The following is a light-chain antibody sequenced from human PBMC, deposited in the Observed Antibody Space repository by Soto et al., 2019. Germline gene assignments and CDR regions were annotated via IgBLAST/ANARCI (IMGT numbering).Light chain of an antibody. CDR2: DAS. V-gene: IGKV1-33*01. J-gene: IGKJ3*01. CDR1: QDISDY. CDR3: YT. Sequence: DIQMTHSPSSLSASVGDRVTITRQASQDISDYLNWYQQKPGNAPKLLIYDASNLETGVPSRFSGSGSGTAFTFTISSLQPEDIATYYFYTVGPGTKVDIK.